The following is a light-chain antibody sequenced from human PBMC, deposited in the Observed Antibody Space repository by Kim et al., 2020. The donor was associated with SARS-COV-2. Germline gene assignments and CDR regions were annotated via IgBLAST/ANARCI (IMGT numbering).Light chain of an antibody. CDR3: HQSGSSPRA. V-gene: IGKV3-20*01. CDR1: QSVCGSY. Sequence: LSPGERATLLFRARQSVCGSYIPWSQQNPGRAPRLLIYAAASRATYVPERFCGSGSETDFTLTINRLEPEVFAVYYCHQSGSSPRAFGQGTKL. CDR2: AAA. J-gene: IGKJ2*01.